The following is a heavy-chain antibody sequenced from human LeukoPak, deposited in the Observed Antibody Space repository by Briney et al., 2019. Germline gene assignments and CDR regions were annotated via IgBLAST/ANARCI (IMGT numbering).Heavy chain of an antibody. CDR1: GGSISSGGYY. CDR3: AGGWDGLVGATLFPDAFDI. Sequence: SETLSLTCTVSGGSISSGGYYWSWIRQPPGKGLEWIGYIYHSGSTYYNPSLKSRVTISVDRSKNQFSLKLSSVTAADTAVYYCAGGWDGLVGATLFPDAFDIWAQGTMVTVSS. CDR2: IYHSGST. V-gene: IGHV4-30-2*01. J-gene: IGHJ3*02. D-gene: IGHD1-26*01.